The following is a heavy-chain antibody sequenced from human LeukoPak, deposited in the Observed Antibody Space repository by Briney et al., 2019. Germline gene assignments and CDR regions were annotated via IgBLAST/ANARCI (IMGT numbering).Heavy chain of an antibody. J-gene: IGHJ4*02. CDR1: GGSMSSYC. D-gene: IGHD4-17*01. CDR3: ARDSSYGDYYFDY. CDR2: ICYTGST. Sequence: PSETLSLTCTVSGGSMSSYCWSWIRQPPGKGLEWIGYICYTGSTNYNPSLKSRVTISVDTSKNQFSLRLTYVTAADSAVYYCARDSSYGDYYFDYWGQGTLVTVSS. V-gene: IGHV4-59*01.